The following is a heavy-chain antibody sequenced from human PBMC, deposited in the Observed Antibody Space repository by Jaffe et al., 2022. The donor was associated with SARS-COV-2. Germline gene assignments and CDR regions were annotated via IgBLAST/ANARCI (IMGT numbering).Heavy chain of an antibody. J-gene: IGHJ6*03. V-gene: IGHV3-43D*03. Sequence: EVQLVESGGVVVQPGGSLRLSCAASGFTFDDYAMHWVRQAPGKGLEWVSLISWDGGSTYYADSVKGRFTISRDNSKNSLYLQMNSLRAEDTALYYCARASQHYYYMDVWGKGTTVTVSS. CDR2: ISWDGGST. CDR3: ARASQHYYYMDV. D-gene: IGHD1-1*01. CDR1: GFTFDDYA.